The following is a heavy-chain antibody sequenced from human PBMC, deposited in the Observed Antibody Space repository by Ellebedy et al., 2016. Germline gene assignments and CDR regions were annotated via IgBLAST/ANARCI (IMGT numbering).Heavy chain of an antibody. D-gene: IGHD5-24*01. V-gene: IGHV3-74*01. CDR3: ARDGDAYNFDF. J-gene: IGHJ4*02. CDR2: VSPDGFGT. Sequence: GESLKISCAASGFTFSKYWMHWVRQAPGKGLVWVSRVSPDGFGTDHAESVKGRFTISRDNAKNTLYLQMKGLRAEDTAVYYCARDGDAYNFDFWGQGALVTVSS. CDR1: GFTFSKYW.